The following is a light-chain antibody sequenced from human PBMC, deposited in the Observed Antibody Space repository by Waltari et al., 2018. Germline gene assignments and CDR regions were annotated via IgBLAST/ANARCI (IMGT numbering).Light chain of an antibody. Sequence: DIVMTQSPDSLAVSLDERATINCKSSQSLFYTSDNRNYLAWYRQKPGQPPQLLISWASTLESGVPDRFSGSGSGTDFTLTITSLQAEDVAVYSCQQYYSIPYSFGQGTKLEIK. CDR2: WAS. J-gene: IGKJ2*03. CDR3: QQYYSIPYS. V-gene: IGKV4-1*01. CDR1: QSLFYTSDNRNY.